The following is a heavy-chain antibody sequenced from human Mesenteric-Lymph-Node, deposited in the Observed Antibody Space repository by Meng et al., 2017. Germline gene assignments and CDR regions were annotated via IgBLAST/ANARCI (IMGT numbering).Heavy chain of an antibody. D-gene: IGHD2-21*02. CDR3: TRGGDWGHIDY. Sequence: GESLKISCTVSGFTFGDYALSWVRQAPGKGLEWVGFIRSTAYDKTTEYAASVKGRFTISRDDSKSIAYLQMNSLKTEDTAVYYCTRGGDWGHIDYWGQGTLVTVSS. CDR2: IRSTAYDKTT. CDR1: GFTFGDYA. V-gene: IGHV3-49*04. J-gene: IGHJ4*02.